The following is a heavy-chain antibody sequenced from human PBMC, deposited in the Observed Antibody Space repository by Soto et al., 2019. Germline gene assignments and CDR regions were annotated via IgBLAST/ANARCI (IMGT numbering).Heavy chain of an antibody. CDR1: VFTFSTYA. J-gene: IGHJ4*02. CDR2: ISGSGGST. D-gene: IGHD4-4*01. CDR3: AKPYSNGDYFDY. Sequence: GSLRLSCAASVFTFSTYAMSWVRQAPGKGLEWVSAISGSGGSTYYADSVKGRFTISRDNSKNTLYLQMNSLRAEDTAVYYCAKPYSNGDYFDYWGQGTLVTVSS. V-gene: IGHV3-23*01.